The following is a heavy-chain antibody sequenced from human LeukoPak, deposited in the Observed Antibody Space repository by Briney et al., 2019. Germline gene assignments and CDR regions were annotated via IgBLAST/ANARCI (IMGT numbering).Heavy chain of an antibody. J-gene: IGHJ5*02. V-gene: IGHV4-34*01. D-gene: IGHD2-15*01. CDR3: ARDNGYCSGGSCYSWFDP. CDR1: GGSFSGYY. CDR2: INHSGST. Sequence: PSETLSLTCAVYGGSFSGYYWSWIRQPPGKGLEWIGEINHSGSTNYNPSLKSRVTISVDTSKNQFSLKLSSVTAADTAVYYCARDNGYCSGGSCYSWFDPWGQGTLVTVSS.